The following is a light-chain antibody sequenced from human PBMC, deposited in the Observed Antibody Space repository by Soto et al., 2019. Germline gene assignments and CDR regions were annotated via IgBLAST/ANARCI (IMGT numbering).Light chain of an antibody. J-gene: IGKJ4*01. V-gene: IGKV1-12*01. CDR3: QQAHSFPLT. Sequence: GGRVTITCRPSQGISKWLAWYQQKPGKAPKLLIYAAANVESGVPSRFSGSGSGTDFTLTISSLQPEDFATYYCQQAHSFPLTFGAGTKVDIK. CDR1: QGISKW. CDR2: AAA.